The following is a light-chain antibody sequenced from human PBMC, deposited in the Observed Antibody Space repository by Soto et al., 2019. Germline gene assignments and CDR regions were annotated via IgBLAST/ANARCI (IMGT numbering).Light chain of an antibody. J-gene: IGLJ1*01. CDR1: SSDVGGSNY. V-gene: IGLV2-14*01. Sequence: QSALTQPASVSGSPGQSITISCTGTSSDVGGSNYVSWYQHHPGKAPKLIISEVSNRPSGVSYRFSGSKSGDTASLTISGLQAEDEADYYCCSRTTSSTYIFGPGTKLTVL. CDR3: CSRTTSSTYI. CDR2: EVS.